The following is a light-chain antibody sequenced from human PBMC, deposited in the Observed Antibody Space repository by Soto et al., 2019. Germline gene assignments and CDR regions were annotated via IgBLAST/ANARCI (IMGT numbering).Light chain of an antibody. J-gene: IGKJ2*01. V-gene: IGKV2-30*01. CDR3: MQTPHWPRT. CDR2: KVS. CDR1: HSLVYSDGNTY. Sequence: DVVMTQSPLSLPVTLGQPASISCRSSHSLVYSDGNTYLNWFHQRPGQSPRRLIYKVSNRDSGVPASFSGIGSGADFTLKISRVEAEDVGFYYCMQTPHWPRTFGQGTKLEIK.